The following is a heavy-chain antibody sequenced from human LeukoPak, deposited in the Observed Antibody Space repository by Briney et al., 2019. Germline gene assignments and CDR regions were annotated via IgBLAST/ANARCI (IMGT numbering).Heavy chain of an antibody. V-gene: IGHV4-39*01. J-gene: IGHJ4*02. CDR2: IYYSGGT. Sequence: PSETLSLTCTVSGGSISSSCYYWGWIRQPPGKGLEWIGSIYYSGGTYRNPSLKSRITICVDTSKNQFSLKLSSVTAADTAVYYCARHGNIEEELVQVDFWGQGPLVTVSS. CDR1: GGSISSSCYY. CDR3: ARHGNIEEELVQVDF. D-gene: IGHD6-13*01.